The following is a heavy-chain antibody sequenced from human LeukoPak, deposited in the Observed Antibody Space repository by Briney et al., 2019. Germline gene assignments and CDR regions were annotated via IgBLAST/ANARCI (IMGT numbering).Heavy chain of an antibody. CDR3: AGTDILTGYQQFDP. CDR2: IYTSGST. V-gene: IGHV4-61*02. J-gene: IGHJ5*02. Sequence: SQTLSLTCTGSGGSISSGSYYWSWIRQPAGKGLEWIGRIYTSGSTNYNPSLKSRVTISVDTSKNQFSLKLSSVTAADTAVYYCAGTDILTGYQQFDPWGQGTLVTVSS. D-gene: IGHD3-9*01. CDR1: GGSISSGSYY.